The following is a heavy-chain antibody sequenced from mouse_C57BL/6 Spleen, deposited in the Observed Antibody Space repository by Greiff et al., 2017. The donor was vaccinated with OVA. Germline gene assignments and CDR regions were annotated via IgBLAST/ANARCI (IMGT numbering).Heavy chain of an antibody. J-gene: IGHJ4*01. V-gene: IGHV1-82*01. CDR2: IYPGDGDT. CDR1: GYAFSSSW. D-gene: IGHD2-12*01. CDR3: AREDYKGAMDY. Sequence: VQRVESGPELVKPGASVKISCKASGYAFSSSWMNWVKQRPGKGLEWIGRIYPGDGDTNYNGKFKGKATLTADKSSSTAYMQLSSLTSEDSAVYFCAREDYKGAMDYWGQGTSVTVSS.